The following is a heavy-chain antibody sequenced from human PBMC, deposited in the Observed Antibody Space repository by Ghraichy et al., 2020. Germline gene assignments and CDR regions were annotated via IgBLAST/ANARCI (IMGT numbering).Heavy chain of an antibody. D-gene: IGHD2-2*01. CDR2: ISSSSTI. V-gene: IGHV3-48*02. CDR1: GFTFSSYS. Sequence: LSLTCAASGFTFSSYSMNWVRQAPGKGLEWVSYISSSSTIYYADSVKGRFTISRDNAKNSLYLQMNSLRDEDTTVYYCARDSIVVVPPYYYYYGMDVWGQGTTDTVSS. CDR3: ARDSIVVVPPYYYYYGMDV. J-gene: IGHJ6*02.